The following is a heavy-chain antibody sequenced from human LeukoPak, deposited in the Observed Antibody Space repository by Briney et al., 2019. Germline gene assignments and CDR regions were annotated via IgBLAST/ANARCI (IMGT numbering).Heavy chain of an antibody. D-gene: IGHD3-9*01. CDR3: ARTYYDILTGYNPYFDY. V-gene: IGHV3-21*01. CDR1: GFTFSSYT. J-gene: IGHJ4*02. CDR2: ITSSSSYI. Sequence: GGSLRLSCAASGFTFSSYTMNWVRQAPGKGPEWVSSITSSSSYIYYADSVKGRFTISRDNAKNLLYLQMNSLRAEDTAVYYCARTYYDILTGYNPYFDYWGQGILVTVSS.